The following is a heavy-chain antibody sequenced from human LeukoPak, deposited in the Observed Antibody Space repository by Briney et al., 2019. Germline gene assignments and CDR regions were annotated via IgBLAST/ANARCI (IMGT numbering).Heavy chain of an antibody. Sequence: GGSLRLSCAASGFTVSSNYMSWVRQAPGKGLEWVAIIQYDGSNKHYVDSVQGRFTISRDNSKNTLYLQMNSLRAEDTAVYYCAKERYSSSSLFAITPFDYWGQGTLVTVSS. D-gene: IGHD6-13*01. V-gene: IGHV3-30*02. J-gene: IGHJ4*02. CDR3: AKERYSSSSLFAITPFDY. CDR1: GFTVSSNY. CDR2: IQYDGSNK.